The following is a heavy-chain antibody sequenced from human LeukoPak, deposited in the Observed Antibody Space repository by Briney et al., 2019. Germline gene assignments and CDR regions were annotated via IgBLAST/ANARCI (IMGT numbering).Heavy chain of an antibody. CDR3: ARAGPYYDFWSGYSY. D-gene: IGHD3-3*01. CDR1: GFTFSSYG. CDR2: IWYDGSNK. J-gene: IGHJ4*02. Sequence: GGSLRLSCAASGFTFSSYGMHWVRQAPGKGLEWVAVIWYDGSNKYYADSVKGRFTISRDNSKNTLYLQMNSLRAEDTAVYYCARAGPYYDFWSGYSYWGQGTLVTVSS. V-gene: IGHV3-33*01.